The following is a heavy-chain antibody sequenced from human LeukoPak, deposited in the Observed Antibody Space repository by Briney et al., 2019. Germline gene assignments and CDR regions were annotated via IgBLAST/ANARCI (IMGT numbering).Heavy chain of an antibody. Sequence: PGGSLRLSFAASGFTFSSYGMHWVRQAPGKGLEWVAFIRYDGSNKYYADSVKGRFTISRDNSKNTLYLQMNSLRAEDTAVYYCAKAFSVGATQFPYSDAFDIWGQGTMVTVSS. CDR2: IRYDGSNK. V-gene: IGHV3-30*02. CDR1: GFTFSSYG. D-gene: IGHD1-26*01. CDR3: AKAFSVGATQFPYSDAFDI. J-gene: IGHJ3*02.